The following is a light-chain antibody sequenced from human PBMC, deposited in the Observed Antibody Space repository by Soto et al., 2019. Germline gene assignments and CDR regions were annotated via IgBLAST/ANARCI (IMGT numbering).Light chain of an antibody. Sequence: QSVLTQPASVSGSPGQSITISCTGTSSDVGGYNYVSWYQQHPGKAPKLMIYDVSNRPSGDSNRFSGSKSGNTASLTISGLQAEDEADYYCSSYTSSSTLLYVFGTGTKLTVL. CDR2: DVS. V-gene: IGLV2-14*01. J-gene: IGLJ1*01. CDR1: SSDVGGYNY. CDR3: SSYTSSSTLLYV.